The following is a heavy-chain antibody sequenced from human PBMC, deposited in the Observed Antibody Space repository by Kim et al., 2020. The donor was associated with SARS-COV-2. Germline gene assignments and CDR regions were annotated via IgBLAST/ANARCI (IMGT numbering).Heavy chain of an antibody. D-gene: IGHD4-17*01. CDR1: GYSFTSYL. V-gene: IGHV5-51*01. CDR2: IYPGDSDT. Sequence: GESLKISCKGSGYSFTSYLIGWVRQMPGKGLEWMGIIYPGDSDTRYSPSFQGQVTISADKSISTAYLQWSSLKASDTAMYYCARHHDYGARYDAFDIWGQGTMVTVSS. CDR3: ARHHDYGARYDAFDI. J-gene: IGHJ3*02.